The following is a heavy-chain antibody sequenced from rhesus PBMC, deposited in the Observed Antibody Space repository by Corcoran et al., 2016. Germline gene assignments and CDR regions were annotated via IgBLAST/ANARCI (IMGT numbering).Heavy chain of an antibody. D-gene: IGHD5-42*01. V-gene: IGHV4S7*01. J-gene: IGHJ4*01. CDR1: GGSISGGSY. CDR3: ARGIGAYYFDY. Sequence: QVQLQESGPGLVKPSETLSLTCAVSGGSISGGSYWGLIRQHPGKGLEWIGNIYGNSASTYYNPSLKSRVTISKDTSKNQFSLTLSSVTAADTAVYYCARGIGAYYFDYWGQGVLVTVSS. CDR2: IYGNSAST.